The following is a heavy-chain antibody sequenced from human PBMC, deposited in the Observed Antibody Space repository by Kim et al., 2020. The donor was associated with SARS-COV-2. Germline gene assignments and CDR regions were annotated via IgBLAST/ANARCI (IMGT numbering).Heavy chain of an antibody. J-gene: IGHJ6*02. Sequence: GGSLRLSCAASGFTFSSYAMHWVRQAPGKGLEWVAVISYDGSNKYYADSVKGRFTISRDNSKNTLYLQMNSLRAEDTAVYYCARDRKKYYYGSGSYPPLLGNYSGMDVWGQGTTVTVSS. CDR3: ARDRKKYYYGSGSYPPLLGNYSGMDV. CDR1: GFTFSSYA. V-gene: IGHV3-30*04. CDR2: ISYDGSNK. D-gene: IGHD3-10*01.